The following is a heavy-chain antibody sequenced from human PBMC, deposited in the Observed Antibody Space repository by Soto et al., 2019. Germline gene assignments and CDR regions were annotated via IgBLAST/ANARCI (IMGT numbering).Heavy chain of an antibody. Sequence: QVQLVQSGAEVKKPGSSVKVSCKASGGTFSSYRINWVRQAPGQGLEWVGGIVPIYRTADYAQKFQGRVTITADESARTSYMELRSLTSQGTAVYYCVRDSGAKLSSSWGQGTLVTVSS. CDR1: GGTFSSYR. CDR3: VRDSGAKLSSS. CDR2: IVPIYRTA. V-gene: IGHV1-69*01. D-gene: IGHD6-13*01. J-gene: IGHJ4*02.